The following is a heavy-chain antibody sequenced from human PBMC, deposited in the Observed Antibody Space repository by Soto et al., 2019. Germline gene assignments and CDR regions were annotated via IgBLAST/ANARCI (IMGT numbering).Heavy chain of an antibody. CDR2: IYYSGST. CDR3: ARLFYGEPDDYYYGMDV. CDR1: GGSISSSSYY. D-gene: IGHD4-17*01. V-gene: IGHV4-39*01. Sequence: SETLSLTCTVSGGSISSSSYYWGWIRQPPGKGLEWIGSIYYSGSTYYNPSLKSRVTISVDTSKNQFSLKLSSVTAADTAVYYCARLFYGEPDDYYYGMDVWGQGTTVTVSS. J-gene: IGHJ6*02.